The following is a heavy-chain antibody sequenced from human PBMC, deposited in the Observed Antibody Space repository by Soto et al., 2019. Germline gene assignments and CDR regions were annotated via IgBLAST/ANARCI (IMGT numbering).Heavy chain of an antibody. CDR3: AREYSSSSSFDY. V-gene: IGHV4-61*01. Sequence: SETLSLTCTVSGGSVSSGSYYWSWIRQPPGKGLEWIGYIYYSGSTNYNPSLKSRVTISVDTSKNQFSLKLSSVTAADTAVYYCAREYSSSSSFDYWGQGTLVTVPS. D-gene: IGHD6-6*01. CDR1: GGSVSSGSYY. J-gene: IGHJ4*02. CDR2: IYYSGST.